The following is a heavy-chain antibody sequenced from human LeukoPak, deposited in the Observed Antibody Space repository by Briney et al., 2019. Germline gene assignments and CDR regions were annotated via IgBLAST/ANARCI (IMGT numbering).Heavy chain of an antibody. J-gene: IGHJ4*02. D-gene: IGHD3-10*01. CDR3: ARGSPMLRGRPFDY. V-gene: IGHV3-23*01. Sequence: GGSLRLSCAASGFTFSTHWMHWVRQAPGKGLEWVSATSGSGGSTYYADSVKGRFTISRDNSKNTLYLQINSLRAEDTAVYYCARGSPMLRGRPFDYWGQGTLVTVSS. CDR1: GFTFSTHW. CDR2: TSGSGGST.